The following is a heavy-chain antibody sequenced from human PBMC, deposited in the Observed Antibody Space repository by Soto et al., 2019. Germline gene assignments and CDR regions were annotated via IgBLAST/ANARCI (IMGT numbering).Heavy chain of an antibody. Sequence: PSETLSLTCAVSGYSISSGYFWGWIRQPPGKGLEWTGSIFHSGSTFYNPSLKSRVTISLDTSKNQFFLKLTSVTAADTAIYYCARAPGYSYGPEDYWGQGTLVTVSS. V-gene: IGHV4-38-2*01. J-gene: IGHJ4*02. CDR1: GYSISSGYF. CDR2: IFHSGST. D-gene: IGHD5-18*01. CDR3: ARAPGYSYGPEDY.